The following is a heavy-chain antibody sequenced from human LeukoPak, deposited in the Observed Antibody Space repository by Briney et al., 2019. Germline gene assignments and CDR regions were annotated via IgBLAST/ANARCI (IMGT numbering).Heavy chain of an antibody. CDR1: GYSLSELS. J-gene: IGHJ6*03. CDR3: ARGLAPYSYEYSGHDPYYYYNMDV. V-gene: IGHV1-24*01. CDR2: SDPEDGEK. Sequence: ASVKVSCKVSGYSLSELSLHWVRQAPGKRLEWMGGSDPEDGEKIYAQKFQGRVTMTENTSTSTAYMEVSSLRSEDTAVYYCARGLAPYSYEYSGHDPYYYYNMDVWGKGTTVIISS. D-gene: IGHD3-22*01.